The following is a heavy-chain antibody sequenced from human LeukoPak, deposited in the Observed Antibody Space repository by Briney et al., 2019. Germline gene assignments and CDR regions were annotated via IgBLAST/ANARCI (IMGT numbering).Heavy chain of an antibody. D-gene: IGHD4-11*01. CDR1: GGFRSGYY. V-gene: IGHV4-34*01. J-gene: IGHJ4*02. CDR3: ARGLDHSKTGY. CDR2: MHHSEGT. Sequence: KGSETLFLTCAVYGGFRSGYYWSLLRPPPGEGLEGIGEMHHSEGTNYTPSLKSRVTISLDTSKNQFSLKLSSVTAADTALYYCARGLDHSKTGYWGQGTLVTVSS.